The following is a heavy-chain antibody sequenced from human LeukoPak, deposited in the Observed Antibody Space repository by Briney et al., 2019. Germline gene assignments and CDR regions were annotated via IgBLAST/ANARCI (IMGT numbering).Heavy chain of an antibody. D-gene: IGHD2-15*01. CDR1: GLTVSSNY. CDR3: ARVVVEVTDYFDY. V-gene: IGHV3-53*01. Sequence: GGSLRLSCEVSGLTVSSNYMSWVRQAPGKGLEWVSIIYSGGSTYYADSVKGRFTISRDHSKNTLYLQINSLRAEDTAVYYCARVVVEVTDYFDYWGQGTLVTVSS. J-gene: IGHJ4*02. CDR2: IYSGGST.